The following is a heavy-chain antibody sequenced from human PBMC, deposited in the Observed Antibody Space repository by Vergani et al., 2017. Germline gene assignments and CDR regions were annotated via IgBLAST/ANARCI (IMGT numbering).Heavy chain of an antibody. V-gene: IGHV3-21*04. Sequence: EVQLVESGGGLVKPGGSLRLSCAASGFTFSSYSMNWVRQAPGKGLEWVSSISSSSSYIYYADSVKGRFTISRDNAKNSLYLQMNSLRAEDTAVYYCTREVPRGNSEYYCYYYMDVWGKGTTVTVSS. J-gene: IGHJ6*03. CDR1: GFTFSSYS. D-gene: IGHD4-23*01. CDR3: TREVPRGNSEYYCYYYMDV. CDR2: ISSSSSYI.